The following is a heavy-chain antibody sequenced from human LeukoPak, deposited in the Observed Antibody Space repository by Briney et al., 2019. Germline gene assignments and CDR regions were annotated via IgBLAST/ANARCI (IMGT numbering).Heavy chain of an antibody. Sequence: ASETLSLTCTVSGDSISSYYWSWIRQPPGKGLEWIGYIYYSGSTNYNPSLKSRVTISVDTSKNQFSLKLSSVTAADTAVYYCARHRSSGWYIFDYWGQGTLVTVSS. CDR1: GDSISSYY. CDR3: ARHRSSGWYIFDY. CDR2: IYYSGST. D-gene: IGHD6-19*01. V-gene: IGHV4-59*01. J-gene: IGHJ4*02.